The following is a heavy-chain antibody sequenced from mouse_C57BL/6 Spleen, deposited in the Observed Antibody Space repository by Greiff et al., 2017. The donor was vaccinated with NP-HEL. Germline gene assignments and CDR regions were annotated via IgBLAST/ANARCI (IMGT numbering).Heavy chain of an antibody. D-gene: IGHD1-1*01. Sequence: DVMLVESGGGLVKPGGSLKLSCAASGFTFSSYAMSWVRQTPEKRLEWVATISDGGSYTYYPDNVKGRFTISRDNAKNNLYLQMSHLKSEDTAMYYCARERIYYYGSRDYYAMDYWGQGTSVTVSS. CDR3: ARERIYYYGSRDYYAMDY. J-gene: IGHJ4*01. V-gene: IGHV5-4*01. CDR1: GFTFSSYA. CDR2: ISDGGSYT.